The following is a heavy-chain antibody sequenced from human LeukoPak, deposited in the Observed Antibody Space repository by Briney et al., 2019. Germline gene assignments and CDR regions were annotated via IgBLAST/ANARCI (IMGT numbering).Heavy chain of an antibody. CDR2: ISDHGSNK. D-gene: IGHD3-3*01. CDR3: AKTHGTGAASGYYYFDY. V-gene: IGHV3-30*18. Sequence: PGRSLRLSCAASGFTFSSYGMHWVRQAPGKGLEWVALISDHGSNKYYADSVKGRFTISRDNSKNTLYLQMNSLRVEDTAVYYCAKTHGTGAASGYYYFDYWGQGTLVTVSS. CDR1: GFTFSSYG. J-gene: IGHJ4*02.